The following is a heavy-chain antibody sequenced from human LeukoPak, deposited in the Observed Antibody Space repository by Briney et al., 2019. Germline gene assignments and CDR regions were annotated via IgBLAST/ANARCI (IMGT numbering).Heavy chain of an antibody. CDR3: ASHPREDFDYYYLDV. CDR1: GYTFPSYY. J-gene: IGHJ6*03. Sequence: GPSVKLPCGASGYTFPSYYMHWARHPPAQGREWRGIQNPSGGRTSYAQKYQGKVTMTRTMSTSIVYMELSRLRSEATAVYYCASHPREDFDYYYLDVWGKGTTVTVSS. CDR2: QNPSGGRT. D-gene: IGHD3/OR15-3a*01. V-gene: IGHV1-46*01.